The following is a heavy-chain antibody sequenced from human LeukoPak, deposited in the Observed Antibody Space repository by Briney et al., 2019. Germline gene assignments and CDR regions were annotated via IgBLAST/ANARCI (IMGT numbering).Heavy chain of an antibody. J-gene: IGHJ4*02. V-gene: IGHV3-30*02. Sequence: GGSLRLSCAASGFTFNNYGMHWVRQAPGKGLEWLAFIRYDGSNTYYADSVKGRFTISRDNSKNTLYLQMNSLRAEDTAVYYCAKVPYNWNALGYFDYWGQGTLVTVSS. CDR2: IRYDGSNT. CDR1: GFTFNNYG. CDR3: AKVPYNWNALGYFDY. D-gene: IGHD1-20*01.